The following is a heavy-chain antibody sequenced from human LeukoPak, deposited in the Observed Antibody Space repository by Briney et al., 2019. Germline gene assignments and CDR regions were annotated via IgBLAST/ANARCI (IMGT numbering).Heavy chain of an antibody. CDR1: GFTVSSYS. V-gene: IGHV3-21*01. D-gene: IGHD3-3*01. CDR2: ISSSSSYI. Sequence: GGSLRLSCAASGFTVSSYSMNWVRQAPGKGLEWVSSISSSSSYIYYADSVKGRFTISRDNAKNSLYLQMNSLRAEDTAVYYCARVFPMITIFGVVNGAFDIWGQGTMVTVSS. J-gene: IGHJ3*02. CDR3: ARVFPMITIFGVVNGAFDI.